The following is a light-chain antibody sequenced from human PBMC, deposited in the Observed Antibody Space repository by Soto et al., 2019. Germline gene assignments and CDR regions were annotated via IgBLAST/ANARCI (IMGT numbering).Light chain of an antibody. CDR1: SSDVGSCNC. Sequence: QSVLTQPASVSGSPGQSITISCTGTSSDVGSCNCVSWYQQHPGKAPTLMIYEVNKRPPGVSNRFSGSKSGNTASLTISGLQAEDEADYYCCSSIASPNWVFGGGTKLTVL. CDR2: EVN. J-gene: IGLJ3*02. CDR3: CSSIASPNWV. V-gene: IGLV2-23*02.